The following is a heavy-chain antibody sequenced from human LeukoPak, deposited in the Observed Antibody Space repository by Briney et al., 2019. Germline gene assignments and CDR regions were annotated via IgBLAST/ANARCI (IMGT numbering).Heavy chain of an antibody. CDR3: ARDATYYDILTGYSTYYFDY. D-gene: IGHD3-9*01. CDR1: GFTFSSYA. Sequence: PGGSLRLSCAASGFTFSSYAMSWVRQAPGKGLEWVSAISGSGGSTYYADSVKGRFTISRDNAKNTLYLQMNSLRAEDTAVYYCARDATYYDILTGYSTYYFDYWGQGTLVTVSS. J-gene: IGHJ4*02. V-gene: IGHV3-23*01. CDR2: ISGSGGST.